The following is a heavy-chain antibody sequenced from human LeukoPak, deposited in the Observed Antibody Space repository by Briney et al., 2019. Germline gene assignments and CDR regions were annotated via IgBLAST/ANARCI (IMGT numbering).Heavy chain of an antibody. V-gene: IGHV3-9*01. Sequence: GGSLRLSCAASGFTFDDYAMHWVRQAPGKGLEWVSGISWNSGSIGYADSVKGRFTISRDNAKNSLYLQMNSLRAEDTALYYCAKLSWPSRGGHFDYWGQGTLVTVSS. CDR2: ISWNSGSI. J-gene: IGHJ4*02. D-gene: IGHD3-16*01. CDR1: GFTFDDYA. CDR3: AKLSWPSRGGHFDY.